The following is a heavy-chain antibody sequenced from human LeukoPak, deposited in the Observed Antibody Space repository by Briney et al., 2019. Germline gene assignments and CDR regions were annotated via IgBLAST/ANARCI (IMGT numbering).Heavy chain of an antibody. D-gene: IGHD3-10*01. CDR1: GGSISSGGYS. V-gene: IGHV4-30-2*01. CDR2: IYHSGST. Sequence: SQTLSLTCAVSGGSISSGGYSWSWIRQPPGKGLEWIGYIYHSGSTYYNPSLKSRVTISVDRSKNQFSLKLSSVTAADTAVYYCARLKGYYGSGSYSDYWDQGTLVTVSS. J-gene: IGHJ4*02. CDR3: ARLKGYYGSGSYSDY.